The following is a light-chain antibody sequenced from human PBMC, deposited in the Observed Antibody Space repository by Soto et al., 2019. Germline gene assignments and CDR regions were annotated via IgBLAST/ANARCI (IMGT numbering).Light chain of an antibody. CDR1: QSISSY. Sequence: DIQMTQSPSSLSASVGDRVTITCRASQSISSYLNWYQQKPGKVPKLLIYGASSVQSGVPSRFRGGGAGTEFTHTSSRRQPEEYAAYYCQQSYSAPWTFGQGTEVEIK. J-gene: IGKJ1*01. V-gene: IGKV1-39*01. CDR3: QQSYSAPWT. CDR2: GAS.